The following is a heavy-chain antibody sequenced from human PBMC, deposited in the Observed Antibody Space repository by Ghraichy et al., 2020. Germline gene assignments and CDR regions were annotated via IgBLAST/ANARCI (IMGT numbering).Heavy chain of an antibody. CDR2: FDPEDGET. D-gene: IGHD6-19*01. V-gene: IGHV1-24*01. CDR3: ATDTPFSAVAGPDNWFDP. CDR1: GYTLTELS. J-gene: IGHJ5*02. Sequence: ASVKVSCKVSGYTLTELSMHWVRQAPGKGLEWMGGFDPEDGETIYAQKFQGRVTMTEDTSTDTAYMELSSLRSEDTAVYYCATDTPFSAVAGPDNWFDPWGQGTLVTVSS.